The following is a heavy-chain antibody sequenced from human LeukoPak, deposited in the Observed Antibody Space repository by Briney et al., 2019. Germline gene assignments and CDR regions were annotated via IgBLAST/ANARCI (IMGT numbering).Heavy chain of an antibody. CDR1: SGSISNRSYY. V-gene: IGHV4-39*07. J-gene: IGHJ3*02. Sequence: PSETLSLTCTLSSGSISNRSYYWAWIRQTPGKGLEWIGSVFYTGTTYYAASLKTRVTISVDTSKNQFSLSLRSATAADTAIYYCARKTVTMIVDSDDADDAFDIWGQGTMVTVSS. CDR2: VFYTGTT. CDR3: ARKTVTMIVDSDDADDAFDI. D-gene: IGHD3-22*01.